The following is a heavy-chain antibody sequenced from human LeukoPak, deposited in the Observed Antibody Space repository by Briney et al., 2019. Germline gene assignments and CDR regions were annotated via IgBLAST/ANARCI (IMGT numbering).Heavy chain of an antibody. J-gene: IGHJ6*03. D-gene: IGHD3-10*01. Sequence: SETLSHTCTVSGGSISSSSYYWGWIRQPPGKGLEWIGSIYYSGSTYYNPSLKSRVTISVDTSKNQFSLKLTSVTAADTAVYFWARSSLTGANYDSHYMDVWGKGTTVTFSS. CDR3: ARSSLTGANYDSHYMDV. CDR2: IYYSGST. V-gene: IGHV4-39*07. CDR1: GGSISSSSYY.